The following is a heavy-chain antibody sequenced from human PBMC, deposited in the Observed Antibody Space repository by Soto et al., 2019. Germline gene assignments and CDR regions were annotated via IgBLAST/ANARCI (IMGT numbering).Heavy chain of an antibody. V-gene: IGHV3-15*01. CDR2: IKSKSDGGTT. CDR1: GFTFSNAW. D-gene: IGHD6-19*01. J-gene: IGHJ5*02. CDR3: TTEYSGGYDH. Sequence: EVQLVESGGGLVKPGGSLRLSCAASGFTFSNAWMSWVRQAPGKGLEWVGRIKSKSDGGTTDYGAPMKGTFTISRDDSKNTLYLQMNSLKTADTAVYYCTTEYSGGYDHWGQGTLVTVSS.